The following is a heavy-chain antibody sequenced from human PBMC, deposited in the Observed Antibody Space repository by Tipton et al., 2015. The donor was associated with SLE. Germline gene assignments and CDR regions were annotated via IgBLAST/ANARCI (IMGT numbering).Heavy chain of an antibody. V-gene: IGHV4-59*11. J-gene: IGHJ4*02. CDR1: GGSISTHY. CDR2: IHYNRDT. D-gene: IGHD2-15*01. Sequence: TLSLTCTVSGGSISTHYWSWIRQTPGKGLEWIGYIHYNRDTNYHPSLKSRVTISVGTSKNQLSLKLTSVTAADTAVYYCARGSVVADDFWGQGTLVTVSS. CDR3: ARGSVVADDF.